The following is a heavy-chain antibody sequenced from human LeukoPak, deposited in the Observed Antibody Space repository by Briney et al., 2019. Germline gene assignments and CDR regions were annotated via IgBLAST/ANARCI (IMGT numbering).Heavy chain of an antibody. CDR2: VSYSGDT. Sequence: SETLSLTCTVSGASISSYYWSWIRQPPGKGLEWIGYVSYSGDTDYNPSLKSRVTISADMSKNHFSLRLSSVTAADTAIYYCAKYGVGSTYFDNWGQGTLVTVSS. CDR1: GASISSYY. V-gene: IGHV4-59*01. J-gene: IGHJ4*02. D-gene: IGHD1-26*01. CDR3: AKYGVGSTYFDN.